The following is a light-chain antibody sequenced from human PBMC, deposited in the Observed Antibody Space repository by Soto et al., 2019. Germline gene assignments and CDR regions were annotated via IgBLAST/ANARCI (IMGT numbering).Light chain of an antibody. CDR2: DVS. CDR1: QSVSSNY. Sequence: EIVLTQSPVTLSLSPGERATLFCRSSQSVSSNYLAWYQQIPDQSLRLLIYDVSGRATGIPDWFSGSGSCTDFTLNISWLEPKNFPVYKRQQYGSLPTFGRGTKVEIQ. J-gene: IGKJ1*01. V-gene: IGKV3-20*01. CDR3: QQYGSLPT.